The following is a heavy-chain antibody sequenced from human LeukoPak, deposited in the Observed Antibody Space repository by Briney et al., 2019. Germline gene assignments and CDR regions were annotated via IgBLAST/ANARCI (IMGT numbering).Heavy chain of an antibody. Sequence: SETLSLTCAVYGGSFSGYYWSWIRQPPGKGLEWIGEINHSGSTNYNPSLKSRVTISVDTSKNQFSLKLSSVTAADTAVYYCARGGIYYYGSGRRYYFDYWGQGTPVTVSS. CDR1: GGSFSGYY. D-gene: IGHD3-10*01. CDR3: ARGGIYYYGSGRRYYFDY. CDR2: INHSGST. V-gene: IGHV4-34*01. J-gene: IGHJ4*02.